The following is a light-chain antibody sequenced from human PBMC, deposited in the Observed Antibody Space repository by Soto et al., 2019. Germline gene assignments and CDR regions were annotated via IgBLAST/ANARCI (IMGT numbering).Light chain of an antibody. J-gene: IGKJ1*01. V-gene: IGKV1-5*01. Sequence: DIQLTQSPSFLSASVGDRVTITCRASQSISYWLAWYQQKPGKAPNLLIYDASGLESGVPSRFSGSGSGTDFTLTINSLQPDDFATYYCQQYNSYSPTFGQGTKVDIK. CDR2: DAS. CDR1: QSISYW. CDR3: QQYNSYSPT.